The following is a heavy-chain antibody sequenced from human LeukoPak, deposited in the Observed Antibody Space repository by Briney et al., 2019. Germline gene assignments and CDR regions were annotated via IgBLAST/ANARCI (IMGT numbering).Heavy chain of an antibody. CDR2: INWNGGST. CDR3: ARDRISGSYQFDAFDI. D-gene: IGHD1-26*01. Sequence: GGSLRLSCAASGFTFSSYEMNWVRQAPGKGLEWVSGINWNGGSTGYADSVKGRFTISRDNAKNSLYLQMNSLRAEDTALYYCARDRISGSYQFDAFDIWGQGTMVTVSS. CDR1: GFTFSSYE. V-gene: IGHV3-20*04. J-gene: IGHJ3*02.